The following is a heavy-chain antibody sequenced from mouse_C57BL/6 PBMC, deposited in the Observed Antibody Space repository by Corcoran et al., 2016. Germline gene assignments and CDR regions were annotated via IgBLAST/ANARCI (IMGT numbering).Heavy chain of an antibody. CDR1: GYTFTDYY. CDR2: INPNNGGT. Sequence: EVQLQQSGPELVKPGASVKISCKASGYTFTDYYMNWVKQSHGKSLEWIGDINPNNGGTSYNQKFKGKATLTVDKSSSTAYMELRSLTSEDSAVYYCLYYGNSGYFDYWGQGTTLTVSS. V-gene: IGHV1-26*01. D-gene: IGHD2-1*01. J-gene: IGHJ2*01. CDR3: LYYGNSGYFDY.